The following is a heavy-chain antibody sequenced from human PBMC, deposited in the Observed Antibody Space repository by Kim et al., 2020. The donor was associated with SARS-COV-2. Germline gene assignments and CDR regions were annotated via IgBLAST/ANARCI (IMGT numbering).Heavy chain of an antibody. V-gene: IGHV1-18*01. J-gene: IGHJ6*02. CDR1: GYTFTSYG. Sequence: ASVKVSCKASGYTFTSYGMSWVRQAPGQGLEWMGWISAYNGNTNYAQKVQGRVTMTTDTSTSTAYMELRRLRSDDTAVYYCTRGESTSSVEYVYYGMDVWGQGTTVTVSS. CDR2: ISAYNGNT. D-gene: IGHD6-6*01. CDR3: TRGESTSSVEYVYYGMDV.